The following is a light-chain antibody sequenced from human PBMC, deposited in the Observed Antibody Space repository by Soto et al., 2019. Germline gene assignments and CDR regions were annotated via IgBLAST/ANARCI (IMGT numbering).Light chain of an antibody. CDR2: KAS. Sequence: DIQMTQSPSILSASVGDRVTITCRASQSVSSWLAWYQQKPGKATDLLIYKASSLDSGVPSRFSGSGSGTEVTLTISSLQPEDFATYYCQQSYSTPRTFGQGTKVDIK. CDR3: QQSYSTPRT. CDR1: QSVSSW. V-gene: IGKV1-5*03. J-gene: IGKJ1*01.